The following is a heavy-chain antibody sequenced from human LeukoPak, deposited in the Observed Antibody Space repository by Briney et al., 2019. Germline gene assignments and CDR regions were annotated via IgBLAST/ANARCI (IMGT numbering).Heavy chain of an antibody. CDR3: AKDRYSYAFEYSDS. V-gene: IGHV3-23*01. Sequence: GGSLRLSCAASGFTFSSSAMSWVRQAPGKGLEWVSAISNNRGYTYYADSVQGRFTISRDNSKSTLCLQMNSLRAEDTAVYYCAKDRYSYAFEYSDSWGQGTLVTVSS. J-gene: IGHJ4*02. CDR2: ISNNRGYT. CDR1: GFTFSSSA. D-gene: IGHD5-18*01.